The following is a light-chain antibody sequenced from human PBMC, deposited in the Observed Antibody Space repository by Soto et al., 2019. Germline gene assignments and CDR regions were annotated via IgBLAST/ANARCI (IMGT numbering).Light chain of an antibody. CDR3: MQALQTPLT. CDR1: QSLLHRNGYNY. CDR2: LGS. Sequence: DIVVTQSPVSLPVTPGEPASISCRSSQSLLHRNGYNYLDWYLQKPGQSPQLLIYLGSNRASGVPDRFSGSGSGTDFTLKVSRVEAEDVGVYYCMQALQTPLTFGGGTKVEIK. V-gene: IGKV2-28*01. J-gene: IGKJ4*01.